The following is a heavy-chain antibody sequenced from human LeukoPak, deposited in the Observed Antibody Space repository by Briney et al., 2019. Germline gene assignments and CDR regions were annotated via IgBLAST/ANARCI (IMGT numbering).Heavy chain of an antibody. CDR3: ARGSTSDWPLDH. Sequence: ASVKVSCKASGYTFTRYAMHWVRQAPGQRLEWMGWINAGNGNTKYSEKFQGRVTITRDTSANTAYMELSSLRSEDTAMYYCARGSTSDWPLDHWGQETLVTISS. V-gene: IGHV1-3*01. J-gene: IGHJ4*02. D-gene: IGHD2-2*01. CDR2: INAGNGNT. CDR1: GYTFTRYA.